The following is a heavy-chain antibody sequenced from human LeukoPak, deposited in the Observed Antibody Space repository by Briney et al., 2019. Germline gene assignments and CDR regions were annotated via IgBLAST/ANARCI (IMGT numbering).Heavy chain of an antibody. Sequence: ASVKVSCKASGYTFTSYYMHCVRQAPGQGLEWMGIINPSGGSTSYAQKFQGRVTMTRDTSTSTVYMELSSLRSEDTAVYYCARDSRAPEIEDYYYGMDVWGQGTTVTVSS. D-gene: IGHD1-14*01. CDR2: INPSGGST. CDR3: ARDSRAPEIEDYYYGMDV. V-gene: IGHV1-46*01. CDR1: GYTFTSYY. J-gene: IGHJ6*02.